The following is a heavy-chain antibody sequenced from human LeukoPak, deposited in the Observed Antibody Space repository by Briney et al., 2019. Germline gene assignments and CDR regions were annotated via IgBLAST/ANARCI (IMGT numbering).Heavy chain of an antibody. Sequence: ASVKVSCKTSGYTFTGYFMHWVRQAPGQGLEWMGWINPNSGGTNYAQKFQDRVTMTRDTSISTAYMELSRLRSDDTAVYYCAGGSISHFDYWGQGTLVTVSS. J-gene: IGHJ4*02. V-gene: IGHV1-2*02. D-gene: IGHD6-6*01. CDR3: AGGSISHFDY. CDR1: GYTFTGYF. CDR2: INPNSGGT.